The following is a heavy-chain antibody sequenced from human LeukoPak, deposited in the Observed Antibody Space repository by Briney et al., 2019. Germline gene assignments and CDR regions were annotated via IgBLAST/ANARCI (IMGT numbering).Heavy chain of an antibody. Sequence: GGSLRLSCAASGLILRSYAMSWVRQAPGKGLEWVSAISGSGGSTYYADSVKGRFTISRDNAKNLLFLQMSSLRAADTALYYCVKGHCSSSSCFPNYYYYMDVWGTGTTVTVSS. CDR1: GLILRSYA. J-gene: IGHJ6*03. V-gene: IGHV3-23*01. CDR2: ISGSGGST. D-gene: IGHD2-15*01. CDR3: VKGHCSSSSCFPNYYYYMDV.